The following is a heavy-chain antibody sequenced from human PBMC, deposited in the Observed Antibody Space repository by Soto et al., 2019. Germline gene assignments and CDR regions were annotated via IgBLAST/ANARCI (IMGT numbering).Heavy chain of an antibody. J-gene: IGHJ4*02. V-gene: IGHV3-48*03. CDR3: ATTVTTVDY. CDR2: ISSSGSLI. Sequence: GGSLRLSCAASGFSFSGYGMNWVRQAPGKGLEWISYISSSGSLIYYADSLKGRFTISRDDAKNSLYLQMDSLRAEDTAVYYCATTVTTVDYWGQGTLVTVSS. D-gene: IGHD4-17*01. CDR1: GFSFSGYG.